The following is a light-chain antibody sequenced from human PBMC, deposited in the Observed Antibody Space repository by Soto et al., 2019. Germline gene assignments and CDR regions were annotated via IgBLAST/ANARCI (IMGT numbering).Light chain of an antibody. CDR2: AAS. V-gene: IGKV1-39*01. Sequence: DIQMTQSPSSLSASVGDRVTITCRASQSISSYLNWYQQKPGKAPKLLIYAASSLQSGVPSRFSGSGSGTDFTLTISSLQPEDFETYYCQQTYSTPRTFGQGTKLDIK. CDR1: QSISSY. CDR3: QQTYSTPRT. J-gene: IGKJ1*01.